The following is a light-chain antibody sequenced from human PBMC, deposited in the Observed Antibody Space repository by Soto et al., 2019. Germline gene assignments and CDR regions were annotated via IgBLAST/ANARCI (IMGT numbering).Light chain of an antibody. V-gene: IGKV2-30*02. Sequence: DVLMTQSPLSLPVTLGQPASVSCRSSQSLVHSDGNSYLSWFQQRPGQSPRRLIYKVSNRDSGVPDRFSGSGSDTDFTQKISRVEAEDVGVYYCMQGTQWPYTFGQGTQLEIK. CDR2: KVS. J-gene: IGKJ2*01. CDR3: MQGTQWPYT. CDR1: QSLVHSDGNSY.